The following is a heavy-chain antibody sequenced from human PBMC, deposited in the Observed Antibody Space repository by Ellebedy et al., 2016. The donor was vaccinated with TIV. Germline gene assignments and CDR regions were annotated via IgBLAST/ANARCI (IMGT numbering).Heavy chain of an antibody. CDR2: ISSSSSYI. Sequence: GGSLRLSCAASGFTFSSYSMNWVRQAPGKGLEWVSSISSSSSYIYYADSVKGRFTISRDNAKNSLYLQMNSLRAEDTAMYYCARGQLRLGELSLAPFDYWGQGTLVTVSS. CDR1: GFTFSSYS. D-gene: IGHD3-16*02. CDR3: ARGQLRLGELSLAPFDY. V-gene: IGHV3-21*01. J-gene: IGHJ4*02.